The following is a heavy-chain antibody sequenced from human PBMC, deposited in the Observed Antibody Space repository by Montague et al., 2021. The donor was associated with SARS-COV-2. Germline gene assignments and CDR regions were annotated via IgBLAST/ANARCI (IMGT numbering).Heavy chain of an antibody. CDR3: ANRGVRYFDAQGVWYYFDY. D-gene: IGHD3-9*01. J-gene: IGHJ4*02. CDR1: GFTFSSYG. Sequence: SVRLSCAASGFTFSSYGMTWVRQAPGKGLEWVSTISDSGGSTYYADSVKGRFTISRDNSKNTLYLQMNSLRAEDTAVYYCANRGVRYFDAQGVWYYFDYWGQGTLVTVSS. CDR2: ISDSGGST. V-gene: IGHV3-23*01.